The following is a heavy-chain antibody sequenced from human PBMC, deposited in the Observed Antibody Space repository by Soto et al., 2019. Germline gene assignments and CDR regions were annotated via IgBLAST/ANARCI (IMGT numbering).Heavy chain of an antibody. Sequence: SETLSLTCSVSGGSISSDDYYWSWIRQPPGKGLEWIGYIYYSGSTYYNPSLKSRITISIDTSKDQFSLKLTSVAAADTAVYYCARGRENADYYDSSGYYYDYWGQGTLVTVSS. CDR3: ARGRENADYYDSSGYYYDY. J-gene: IGHJ4*02. V-gene: IGHV4-30-4*01. CDR2: IYYSGST. D-gene: IGHD3-22*01. CDR1: GGSISSDDYY.